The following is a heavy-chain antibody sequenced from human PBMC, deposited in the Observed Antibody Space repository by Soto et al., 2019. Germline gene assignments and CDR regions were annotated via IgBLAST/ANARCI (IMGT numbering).Heavy chain of an antibody. V-gene: IGHV4-31*03. J-gene: IGHJ5*02. CDR2: IYSSGST. CDR1: GGSISSGGYY. CDR3: ARGPYTYGYAIDL. Sequence: QVQLQESGPGLVKPSQTLSLTCSVSGGSISSGGYYWSWVRQHPGKGLEWIGYIYSSGSTYHNPSLESRVSISIDTSKNHFSLKLTSVTAADTAGYFCARGPYTYGYAIDLWGQGTLVTVSS. D-gene: IGHD5-18*01.